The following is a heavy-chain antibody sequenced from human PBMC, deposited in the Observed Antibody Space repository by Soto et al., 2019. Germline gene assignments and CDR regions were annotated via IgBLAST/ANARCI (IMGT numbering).Heavy chain of an antibody. J-gene: IGHJ4*02. D-gene: IGHD4-4*01. V-gene: IGHV4-31*11. CDR3: ARDPGRAYSPFYFAS. CDR2: LYYTGAT. Sequence: QVQLQESGPGLVKPSQTLSLTCAVSGDSFSSGGYSWNWIRHHPGKGLEWIGYLYYTGATFYNPSLKSRVSISVDPSKKQFSLKLSSVTAADTAVYYCARDPGRAYSPFYFASWGQGVLVTVSS. CDR1: GDSFSSGGYS.